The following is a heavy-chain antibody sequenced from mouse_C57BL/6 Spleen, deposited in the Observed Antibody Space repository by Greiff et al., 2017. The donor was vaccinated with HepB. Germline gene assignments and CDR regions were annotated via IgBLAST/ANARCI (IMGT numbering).Heavy chain of an antibody. Sequence: EVKLQESGPGLVKPSQSLSLTCSVTGYSITSGYYWNWIRQFPGNKLEWMGYISYDGSNNYNPSLKNRISFTRDTSKNQFFLKLNSVTTEDTATYYCARRDYGSSPLFDYWGQGTTLTVSS. CDR1: GYSITSGYY. V-gene: IGHV3-6*01. D-gene: IGHD1-1*01. CDR3: ARRDYGSSPLFDY. J-gene: IGHJ2*01. CDR2: ISYDGSN.